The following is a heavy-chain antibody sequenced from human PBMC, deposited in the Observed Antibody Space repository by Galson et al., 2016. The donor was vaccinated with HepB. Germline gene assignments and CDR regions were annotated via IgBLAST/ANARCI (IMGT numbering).Heavy chain of an antibody. CDR1: EFSFRGYW. V-gene: IGHV3-74*01. D-gene: IGHD4-11*01. CDR3: ARGLTYSNGFGDY. CDR2: INIDGGDT. Sequence: SLRLSCAVPEFSFRGYWIHWVRQVPGEGLVWVSCINIDGGDTSYADSVRGRFPISRDNARNTVYLQMNSQRAEDTSVYYCARGLTYSNGFGDYWGQGTLLTVSS. J-gene: IGHJ4*02.